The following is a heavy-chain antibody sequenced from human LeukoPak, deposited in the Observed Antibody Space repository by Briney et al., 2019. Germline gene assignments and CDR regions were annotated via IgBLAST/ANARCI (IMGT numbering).Heavy chain of an antibody. CDR1: GGTFSSYA. D-gene: IGHD5-24*01. CDR3: ARGAGDANYYFDY. J-gene: IGHJ4*02. V-gene: IGHV1-69*04. Sequence: ASVKVSCKASGGTFSSYAISWVRQAPGQGLEWMGRIIPILGIANYAQKFQGRVTITADKSTSTAYMELSSLRSEDTAVYYCARGAGDANYYFDYWGQGTLVTVSS. CDR2: IIPILGIA.